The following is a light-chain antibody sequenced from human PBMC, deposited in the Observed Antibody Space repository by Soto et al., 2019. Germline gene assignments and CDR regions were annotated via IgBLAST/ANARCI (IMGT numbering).Light chain of an antibody. CDR2: GAS. J-gene: IGKJ1*01. CDR1: QSVSSTY. V-gene: IGKV3-20*01. Sequence: EIVLTQSPGNLSLSPGERATLSCRASQSVSSTYLAWYQQKPGQAPRLLMYGASSRATGIPDRFSGSASGTDFTLTISRLEPEDFAVYYCQHYGNSLWTFGQGTKVEIK. CDR3: QHYGNSLWT.